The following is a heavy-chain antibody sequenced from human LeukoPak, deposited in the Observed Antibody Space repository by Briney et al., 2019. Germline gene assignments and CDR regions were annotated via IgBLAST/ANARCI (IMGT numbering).Heavy chain of an antibody. Sequence: GGSLRLSCAASGFPFSSYWMSWVRQAPGKGLEWVANIKQDGSEKYYVDSVKGRFTISRDNARNSLYLQMNSLRAEDTAVYYCAKGYASGTYYFDFWGQGTLVTVSS. J-gene: IGHJ4*02. CDR2: IKQDGSEK. V-gene: IGHV3-7*03. CDR1: GFPFSSYW. CDR3: AKGYASGTYYFDF. D-gene: IGHD3-10*01.